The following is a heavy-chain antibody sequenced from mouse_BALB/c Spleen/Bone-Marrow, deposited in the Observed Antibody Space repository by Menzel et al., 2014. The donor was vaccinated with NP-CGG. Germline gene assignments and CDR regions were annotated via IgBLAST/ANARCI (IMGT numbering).Heavy chain of an antibody. D-gene: IGHD2-3*01. V-gene: IGHV14-3*02. J-gene: IGHJ4*01. CDR3: ARWLLPYGLDY. CDR1: GFNIKDTY. CDR2: IDSANGNT. Sequence: VQLKQSGAELVKPGASVKLSCTASGFNIKDTYMHWVKQRPEQGLEWIGRIDSANGNTKYDPKFQGKATITADTSSNTAYLQLSSLTSEDTAVYYCARWLLPYGLDYWGQGTSVTVSS.